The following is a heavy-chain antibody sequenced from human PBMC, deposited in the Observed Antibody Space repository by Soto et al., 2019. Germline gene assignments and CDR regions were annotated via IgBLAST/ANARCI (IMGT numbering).Heavy chain of an antibody. CDR2: IYHSGGT. V-gene: IGHV4-30-2*01. D-gene: IGHD4-17*01. CDR1: GGSISSGGYS. Sequence: SETLSLTCAVSGGSISSGGYSWSWIRQPPGKGLEWIGYIYHSGGTYYNPSLKSRVTISVDRSKNQFSLKLSSVTAADTAVYYCARAHYGDYGYGMDVWGQGTTVTVSS. CDR3: ARAHYGDYGYGMDV. J-gene: IGHJ6*02.